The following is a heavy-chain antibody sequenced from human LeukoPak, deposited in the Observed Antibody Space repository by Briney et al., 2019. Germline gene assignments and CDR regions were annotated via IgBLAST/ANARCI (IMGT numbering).Heavy chain of an antibody. J-gene: IGHJ4*02. CDR3: ARDTFQPGLIDS. D-gene: IGHD2-2*01. CDR1: GFTFGDYW. V-gene: IGHV3-7*01. CDR2: ISPDGSEA. Sequence: PGGSLRLSCAASGFTFGDYWIYWVRQPPGKGLELVAKISPDGSEAYYVDSVKGRFTISRDNARNTLYLQLSSLRAEDTAVYYCARDTFQPGLIDSWGQGTLVTVSS.